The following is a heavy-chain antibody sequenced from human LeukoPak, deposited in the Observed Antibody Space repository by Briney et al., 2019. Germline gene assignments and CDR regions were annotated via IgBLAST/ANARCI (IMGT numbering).Heavy chain of an antibody. Sequence: PGGSLSLSWAASGFPFSSYWMSWVRQAPGKGLEWVANIKQDGSEKYYVDSVKGRFTISRDNAKNSLYLQMNSLRAEDTAVYYCARDFTVTTNYYFDYWGQGTLVTVSS. CDR1: GFPFSSYW. CDR2: IKQDGSEK. CDR3: ARDFTVTTNYYFDY. D-gene: IGHD4-17*01. V-gene: IGHV3-7*01. J-gene: IGHJ4*02.